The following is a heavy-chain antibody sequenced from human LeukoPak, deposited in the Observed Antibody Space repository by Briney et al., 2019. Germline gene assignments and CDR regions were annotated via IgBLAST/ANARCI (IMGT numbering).Heavy chain of an antibody. V-gene: IGHV1-2*02. CDR2: INPNSGGT. CDR3: ARPSEVTLYYYYYGMDV. CDR1: GYTFTVYY. J-gene: IGHJ6*02. Sequence: VASVKVSCKASGYTFTVYYIYWVRQAPGQGLEWMGWINPNSGGTNYAQKFQGRVTMTRDTSISTAYMELSRLRSDDTAVYYCARPSEVTLYYYYYGMDVWGQGTTVTVSS. D-gene: IGHD5-18*01.